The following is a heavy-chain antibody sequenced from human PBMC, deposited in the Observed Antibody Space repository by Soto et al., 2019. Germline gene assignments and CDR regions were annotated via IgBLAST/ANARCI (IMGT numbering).Heavy chain of an antibody. Sequence: GGSLRLSCGASGFTFSSYSMNWVRQAPGKGLEWVSYISSSGSIIYDADSVKGRFTISRDNAKNSLYLQMNSLRAEDTAVYYCARDETTMIRGVISYYFDYWGQGTLVTVSS. CDR2: ISSSGSII. CDR1: GFTFSSYS. D-gene: IGHD3-10*01. CDR3: ARDETTMIRGVISYYFDY. J-gene: IGHJ4*02. V-gene: IGHV3-48*01.